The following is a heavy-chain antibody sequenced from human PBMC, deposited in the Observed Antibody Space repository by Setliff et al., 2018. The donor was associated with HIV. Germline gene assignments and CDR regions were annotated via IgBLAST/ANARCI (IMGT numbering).Heavy chain of an antibody. CDR3: GRDVHDAAADN. CDR2: IKEDGSEK. D-gene: IGHD6-13*01. J-gene: IGHJ4*02. V-gene: IGHV3-7*01. Sequence: GGSLRLSCAASGYTFSDYWMTWVRQPPGGGLEWVASIKEDGSEKYSLDSVKGRFTISRDNARNTLFLQMNSLGVEDTALYYCGRDVHDAAADNWGRGTLVTVSS. CDR1: GYTFSDYW.